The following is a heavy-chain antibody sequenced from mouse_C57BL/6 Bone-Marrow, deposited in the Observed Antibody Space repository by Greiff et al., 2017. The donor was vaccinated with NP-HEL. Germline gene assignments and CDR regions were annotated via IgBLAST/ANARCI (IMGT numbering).Heavy chain of an antibody. J-gene: IGHJ4*01. Sequence: QVQLQQSGPGLVQPSQSLSITCTVSGFSLTSYGVHWVRQPPGKGLEWLGVIWSGGSTDYNAAFISRLSISKDNSKSQVFFKRNSLQADDTAIYYCAAQDSSGYLGYAMDYWGQGTSVTVSS. CDR1: GFSLTSYG. D-gene: IGHD3-2*02. CDR3: AAQDSSGYLGYAMDY. V-gene: IGHV2-4*01. CDR2: IWSGGST.